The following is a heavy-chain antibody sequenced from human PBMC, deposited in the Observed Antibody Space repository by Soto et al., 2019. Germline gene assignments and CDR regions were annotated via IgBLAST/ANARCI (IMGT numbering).Heavy chain of an antibody. V-gene: IGHV3-23*01. D-gene: IGHD6-19*01. CDR2: ISGSGSST. CDR1: GFTFSSYA. CDR3: AKDNGGWRCYGMDV. J-gene: IGHJ6*02. Sequence: GGSLRLSCAASGFTFSSYAMSWVRQAPGKGLEWVSVISGSGSSTYYADSVKGRFTISRDNSKNTLYLQMNSLRAEDTAVYSCAKDNGGWRCYGMDVWGQGTTVTVSS.